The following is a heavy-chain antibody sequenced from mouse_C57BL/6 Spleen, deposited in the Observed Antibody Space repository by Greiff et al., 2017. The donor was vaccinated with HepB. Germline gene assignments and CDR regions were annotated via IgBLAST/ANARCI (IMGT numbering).Heavy chain of an antibody. CDR3: ARKDYYGSSPWYFDV. V-gene: IGHV5-17*01. J-gene: IGHJ1*03. CDR2: ISSGSSTI. Sequence: EVKVVESGGGLVKPGGSLKLSCAASGFTFSDYGMHWVRQAPAKGLEWVAYISSGSSTIYYADTVKGRFTISRDNAKNTLFLQMTSLRSEDTAMYYCARKDYYGSSPWYFDVWGTGTTVTVSS. D-gene: IGHD1-1*01. CDR1: GFTFSDYG.